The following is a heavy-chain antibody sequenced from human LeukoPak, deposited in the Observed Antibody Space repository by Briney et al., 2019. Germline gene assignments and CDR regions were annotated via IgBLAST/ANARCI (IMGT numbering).Heavy chain of an antibody. CDR2: IGSDGHI. CDR3: AREEGAAAGFFDY. V-gene: IGHV3-69-1*01. D-gene: IGHD6-13*01. CDR1: GFTFSNYD. Sequence: GGSLRLSCAASGFTFSNYDMSWVRQAPGKGLQWVSTIGSDGHIYYEDSVKGRVTISRDNARNSVFLQMNSLRVEDTAVYYCAREEGAAAGFFDYWGQGTLVTVSS. J-gene: IGHJ4*02.